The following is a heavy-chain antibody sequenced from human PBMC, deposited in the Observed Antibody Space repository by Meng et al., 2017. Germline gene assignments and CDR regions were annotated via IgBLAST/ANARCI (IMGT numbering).Heavy chain of an antibody. D-gene: IGHD6-6*01. CDR1: GGSFSGYY. V-gene: IGHV4-34*01. CDR2: INHSGST. Sequence: QGQLQQGAEGLVKPSETLSLTCAVYGGSFSGYYWSWIRQPPGKGLEWIGEINHSGSTNYNPSLKSRVTISVDTSKNQFSLKLSSVTAADTAVYYCARGSAARPPYYFDYWGQGTLVTVSS. CDR3: ARGSAARPPYYFDY. J-gene: IGHJ4*02.